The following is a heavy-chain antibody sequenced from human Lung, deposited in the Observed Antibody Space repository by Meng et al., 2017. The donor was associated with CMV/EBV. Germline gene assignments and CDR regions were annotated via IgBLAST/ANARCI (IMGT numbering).Heavy chain of an antibody. V-gene: IGHV3-21*01. CDR2: ISSSSTYI. Sequence: GGSLRLSCAASGFTFTAYSMNWVRQAPGKGLEWVASISSSSTYIHYGDSVKGRFSISRDNAKSSLFLQMNGLRIEDTAVYFCGSREGGYWGQGTLVTGSS. CDR3: GSREGGY. CDR1: GFTFTAYS. J-gene: IGHJ4*02. D-gene: IGHD3-10*01.